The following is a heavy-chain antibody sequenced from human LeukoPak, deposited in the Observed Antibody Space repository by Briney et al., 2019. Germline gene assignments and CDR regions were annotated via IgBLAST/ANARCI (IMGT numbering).Heavy chain of an antibody. CDR3: ARPLPGLYPDAFDV. J-gene: IGHJ3*01. D-gene: IGHD3-16*02. CDR2: IHPGDSDI. Sequence: GESLKISCKGSGYHFANSWIAWVRQMPGKGLEWVGFIHPGDSDIRYSPSFQGHVTLSVDKSISTAYVQWSSLKASDTAMYYCARPLPGLYPDAFDVWGQGTMVTVSS. CDR1: GYHFANSW. V-gene: IGHV5-51*01.